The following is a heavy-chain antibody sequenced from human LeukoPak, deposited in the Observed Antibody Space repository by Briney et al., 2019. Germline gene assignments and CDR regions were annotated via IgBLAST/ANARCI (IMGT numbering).Heavy chain of an antibody. D-gene: IGHD6-19*01. CDR3: AAYASAWYVVY. CDR2: INPSSGGT. Sequence: ASVKVSCKPSGYTFTGYYMHWVRQAPGQGLEWMGWINPSSGGTNYAQKFQGRVTMTRDTSISTVHMELSSLRSDDTAVYYCAAYASAWYVVYWGQGTLVTVSS. V-gene: IGHV1-2*02. CDR1: GYTFTGYY. J-gene: IGHJ4*02.